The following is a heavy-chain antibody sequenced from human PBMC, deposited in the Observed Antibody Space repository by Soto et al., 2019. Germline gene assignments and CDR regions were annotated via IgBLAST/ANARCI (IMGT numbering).Heavy chain of an antibody. D-gene: IGHD3-22*01. J-gene: IGHJ2*01. CDR2: INPSGGST. CDR3: ARDYAYYYNSSGYSDWYFDL. V-gene: IGHV1-46*01. CDR1: GYTFTSYY. Sequence: ASVKVSCKASGYTFTSYYMHWVRQAPGQGLEWMGIINPSGGSTSYAQKFQGRVTMTRDTSTSTVYMELSSLRSEDTAVYYCARDYAYYYNSSGYSDWYFDLWGRGTLVTVSS.